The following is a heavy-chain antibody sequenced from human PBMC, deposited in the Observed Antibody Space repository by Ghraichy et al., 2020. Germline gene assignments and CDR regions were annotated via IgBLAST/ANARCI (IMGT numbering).Heavy chain of an antibody. D-gene: IGHD3-22*01. CDR1: GGSISSYY. CDR3: ARVIYDSSGYYLNFYFYYMDV. Sequence: SETLSLTCTVSGGSISSYYWSWIRQPPGKGLEWIGYLYNSGSTNYNPSLMSRVTIAVDTSKNQFSLKLSSVTAADTAVYYCARVIYDSSGYYLNFYFYYMDVGGTGTTVTVSS. V-gene: IGHV4-59*01. J-gene: IGHJ6*03. CDR2: LYNSGST.